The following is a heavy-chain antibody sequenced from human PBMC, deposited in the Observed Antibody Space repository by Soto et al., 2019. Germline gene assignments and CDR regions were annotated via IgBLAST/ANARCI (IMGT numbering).Heavy chain of an antibody. V-gene: IGHV4-61*01. CDR3: ATLLVGNGGRGS. CDR1: GASVSSDSYH. J-gene: IGHJ5*02. Sequence: QVRLQESGPGLLKPSETLSLTCSVSGASVSSDSYHWSWIRQPPGKELEWIAYFFDRGDSNYHPSLKSRLTISTDTSTNQLALRLSYETAADTAVYYCATLLVGNGGRGSWGQGILVTVSS. D-gene: IGHD2-2*01. CDR2: FFDRGDS.